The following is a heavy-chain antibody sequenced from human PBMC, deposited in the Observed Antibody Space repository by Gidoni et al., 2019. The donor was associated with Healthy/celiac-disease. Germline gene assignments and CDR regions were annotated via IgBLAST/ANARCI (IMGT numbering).Heavy chain of an antibody. V-gene: IGHV3-15*01. CDR3: TTGPPGYSYGYGFDY. D-gene: IGHD5-18*01. CDR2: IKSKTDGGTT. Sequence: EVQLVESGGGLVKPGGSLRLSLAASGFTFSNAWMSWVRQAPGKGLEWVGRIKSKTDGGTTDYAAPVKGRFTISRDDSKNTLYLQMNSLKTEDTAVYYCTTGPPGYSYGYGFDYWGQGTLVTVSS. J-gene: IGHJ4*02. CDR1: GFTFSNAW.